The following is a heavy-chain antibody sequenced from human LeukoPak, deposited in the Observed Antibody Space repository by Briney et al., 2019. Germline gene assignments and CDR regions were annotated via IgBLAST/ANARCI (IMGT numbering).Heavy chain of an antibody. J-gene: IGHJ5*02. Sequence: SQTLSLTCTVSGGSISSGGYYWSWIRQHPGKGLEWIGYIYYSGSTYYNPSLKSRVTISVDTSKNQFSLKLSSVTAADTAVYYCARGRVYCSSTSCYPLEANWFDPWGQGTLVTVSS. CDR1: GGSISSGGYY. CDR2: IYYSGST. D-gene: IGHD2-2*01. CDR3: ARGRVYCSSTSCYPLEANWFDP. V-gene: IGHV4-31*03.